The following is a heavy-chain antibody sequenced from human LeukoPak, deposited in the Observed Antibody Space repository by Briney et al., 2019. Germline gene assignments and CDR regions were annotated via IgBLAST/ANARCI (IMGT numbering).Heavy chain of an antibody. CDR2: IYSGGST. D-gene: IGHD2-21*02. CDR3: ARDVTYFDY. J-gene: IGHJ4*02. Sequence: GGSLRFSCAASGFTFSSYWMSWVRQAPGKGLEWVSVIYSGGSTYYADSVKGRFTISRDNSKNTLYLQMNSLRAEDTAVYYCARDVTYFDYWGQGTLVTVSS. CDR1: GFTFSSYW. V-gene: IGHV3-53*01.